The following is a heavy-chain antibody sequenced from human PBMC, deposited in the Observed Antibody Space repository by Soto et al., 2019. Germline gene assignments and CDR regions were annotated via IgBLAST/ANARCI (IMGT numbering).Heavy chain of an antibody. V-gene: IGHV4-34*01. D-gene: IGHD2-8*02. J-gene: IGHJ4*02. CDR1: GGSFSGYY. Sequence: LEILSLTCAVYGGSFSGYYLTWIRQPPGTGLEWIGEINHSGSTNYNPSLKSRVTISVDTSKNQFSLKLTSVTAADTAVYYCARDKITGLFDYWGQGPLVTVSS. CDR3: ARDKITGLFDY. CDR2: INHSGST.